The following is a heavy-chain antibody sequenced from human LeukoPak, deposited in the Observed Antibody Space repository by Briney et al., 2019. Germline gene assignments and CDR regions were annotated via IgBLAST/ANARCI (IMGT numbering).Heavy chain of an antibody. Sequence: KFQGRVTITRDTSASTAYMELSSLRSADTAVYYCASLAAAGHFDYWGQGTLVAVSS. J-gene: IGHJ4*02. D-gene: IGHD6-13*01. CDR3: ASLAAAGHFDY. V-gene: IGHV1-3*01.